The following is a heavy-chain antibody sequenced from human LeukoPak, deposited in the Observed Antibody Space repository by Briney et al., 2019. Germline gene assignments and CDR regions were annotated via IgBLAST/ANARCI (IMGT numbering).Heavy chain of an antibody. V-gene: IGHV4-61*02. CDR3: AREYCTNGVCYPGNAFDI. CDR2: IYTSGST. J-gene: IGHJ3*02. Sequence: SQTLSLTCTVSGGSISSGDYYWSWIRQPAGKGLEWIGRIYTSGSTNYNPSLKSRVTISVDTSKNQFSLKLSSVTAADTAVYYCAREYCTNGVCYPGNAFDIWGQGTMVTVSS. D-gene: IGHD2-8*01. CDR1: GGSISSGDYY.